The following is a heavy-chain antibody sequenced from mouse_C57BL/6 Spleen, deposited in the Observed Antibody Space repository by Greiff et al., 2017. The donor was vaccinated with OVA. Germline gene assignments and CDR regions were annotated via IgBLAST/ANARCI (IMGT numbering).Heavy chain of an antibody. J-gene: IGHJ4*01. CDR3: ARSGAYYSKNAMDY. Sequence: VQLQQSGAELVKPGASVKISCKASGYTFTDYYINWVKQRPGQGLEWIGRIGPGSGSTYYNEKFKGKATLTADKSSSTAYMQLSSLTSEDSAVYFCARSGAYYSKNAMDYWGQGTSVTVSS. V-gene: IGHV1-77*01. D-gene: IGHD2-5*01. CDR2: IGPGSGST. CDR1: GYTFTDYY.